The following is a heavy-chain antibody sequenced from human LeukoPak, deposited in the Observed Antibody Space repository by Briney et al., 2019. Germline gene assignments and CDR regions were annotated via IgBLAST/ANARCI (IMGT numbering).Heavy chain of an antibody. V-gene: IGHV1-24*01. CDR3: ATPKRGYYDSSGKGAFDI. D-gene: IGHD3-22*01. CDR1: GYTLTELS. Sequence: ASVKVSCKVSGYTLTELSMHWVRQAPGKGLEWMGGFDPEDGETIYAQKFQGRVTMTEDTSTDTAYMELSSLRSEDTAVYYCATPKRGYYDSSGKGAFDIWGQGTMVTVSS. J-gene: IGHJ3*02. CDR2: FDPEDGET.